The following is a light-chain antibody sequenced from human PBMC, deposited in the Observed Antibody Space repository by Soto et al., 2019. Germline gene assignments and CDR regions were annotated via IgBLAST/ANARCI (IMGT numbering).Light chain of an antibody. J-gene: IGKJ4*01. Sequence: AIQLTQSPSSLSASVGARVIITCWASQGIGSALDWYQQFPGRAPKLLIYEATSLESGVPPRFRGSGSGTEFTLTISSLQPEDFATYYCQQFSGPLTFGGGTRVEIK. CDR1: QGIGSA. CDR2: EAT. CDR3: QQFSGPLT. V-gene: IGKV1-13*02.